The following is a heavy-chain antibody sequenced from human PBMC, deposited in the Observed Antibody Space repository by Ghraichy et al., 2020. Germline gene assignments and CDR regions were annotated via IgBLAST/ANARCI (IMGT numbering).Heavy chain of an antibody. V-gene: IGHV3-74*01. D-gene: IGHD5-24*01. CDR1: GFTCSNYW. J-gene: IGHJ4*02. CDR3: AKVTGYNWFDY. CDR2: INGGGTST. Sequence: GGSLRLSWAASGFTCSNYWMHWVRQAPGKGLVWVSRINGGGTSTNYADSVKGRFTISRDNAKNTLYLQMNSLRAEDTAVYYCAKVTGYNWFDYWGQGTLVIVSS.